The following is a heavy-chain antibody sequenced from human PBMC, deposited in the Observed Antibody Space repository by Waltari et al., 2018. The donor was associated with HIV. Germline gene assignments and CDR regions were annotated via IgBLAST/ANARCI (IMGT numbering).Heavy chain of an antibody. Sequence: EVQLLESGGGLVQAGGSLRLSCAASGFTFSNYPMTWVRQAPGKVLEYVSAIFGGGGVSYYADSVKGRFTVSRDNSKNTLYLQMNSLRAEDTAIYYCAKENGGNWDAFDIWGQGTMVTVSS. J-gene: IGHJ3*02. CDR3: AKENGGNWDAFDI. CDR2: IFGGGGVS. V-gene: IGHV3-23*01. D-gene: IGHD2-15*01. CDR1: GFTFSNYP.